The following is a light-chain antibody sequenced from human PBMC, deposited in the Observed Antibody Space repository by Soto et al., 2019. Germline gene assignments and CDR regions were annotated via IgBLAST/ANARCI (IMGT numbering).Light chain of an antibody. V-gene: IGLV2-11*01. CDR3: CSYAGTYTFYA. J-gene: IGLJ1*01. CDR1: SSDVGTYNY. Sequence: QSALTQPRSVSGAPGQSVTISCTGTSSDVGTYNYVSWYQQHPGRAPKLIIYDVTKRPSGVPDRFSGSKSGNTASLTISGLQAEDEADYHCCSYAGTYTFYAFGTGTKVTVL. CDR2: DVT.